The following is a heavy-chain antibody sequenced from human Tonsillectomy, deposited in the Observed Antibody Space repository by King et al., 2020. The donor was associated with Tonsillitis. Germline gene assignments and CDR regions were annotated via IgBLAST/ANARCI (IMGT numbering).Heavy chain of an antibody. CDR1: GFTFSGSA. CDR3: TRSDQLAAFDY. CDR2: IRSKAKSYAT. D-gene: IGHD2-2*01. V-gene: IGHV3-73*02. J-gene: IGHJ4*02. Sequence: VQLVESGGGLVQPGGSLKVSCAASGFTFSGSAMNWVRQASGKGLEWVGRIRSKAKSYATAYAASVKGRFTISRDDSKNTAYLQMNSLKTEDTAIYYCTRSDQLAAFDYWGQGTLVTVSS.